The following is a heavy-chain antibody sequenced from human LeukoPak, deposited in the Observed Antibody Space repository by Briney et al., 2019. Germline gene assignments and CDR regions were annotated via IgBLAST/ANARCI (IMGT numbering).Heavy chain of an antibody. Sequence: GGSLRLSCAASGFTFSNYWITWVRQAPGKGLEWVANINRDGSERYYVDSVKGRFTISRDDAKSSLYLQMNSLRAEDTAVYYCARRHAMDVWGQGTTVIVFS. CDR1: GFTFSNYW. V-gene: IGHV3-7*03. CDR2: INRDGSER. J-gene: IGHJ6*02. CDR3: ARRHAMDV.